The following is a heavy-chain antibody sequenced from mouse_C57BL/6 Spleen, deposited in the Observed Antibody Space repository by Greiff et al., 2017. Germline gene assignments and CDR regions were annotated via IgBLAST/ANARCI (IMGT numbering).Heavy chain of an antibody. J-gene: IGHJ3*01. Sequence: EVQLQQSGPELVKPGASVKISCKASGYSFTGYYMNWVKQSPEKSLEWIGEFNPSTGGTTYNQKFKAKATLTVDKSSSTAYMQVNSRTSEDSAVDYCARGGLYYDYADGFAYWGQGTLVTVSA. CDR1: GYSFTGYY. CDR3: ARGGLYYDYADGFAY. CDR2: FNPSTGGT. D-gene: IGHD2-4*01. V-gene: IGHV1-42*01.